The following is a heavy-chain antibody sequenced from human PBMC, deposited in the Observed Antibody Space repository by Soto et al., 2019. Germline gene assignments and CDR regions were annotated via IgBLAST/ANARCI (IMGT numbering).Heavy chain of an antibody. D-gene: IGHD1-20*01. CDR3: ARSIRGPRRFNGMDV. V-gene: IGHV2-70*13. J-gene: IGHJ6*02. CDR2: IERDDDDK. Sequence: SLTSPGMCVSWVRQSPGKALEWLALIERDDDDKYYSTSLKTRLTIPKDTRKNQVVLTMANMEPADTATYYCARSIRGPRRFNGMDVWGQGTTVTVSS. CDR1: SLTSPGMC.